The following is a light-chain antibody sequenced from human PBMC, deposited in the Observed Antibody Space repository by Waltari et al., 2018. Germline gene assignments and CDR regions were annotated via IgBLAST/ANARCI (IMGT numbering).Light chain of an antibody. V-gene: IGKV1-39*01. CDR2: DAS. Sequence: SVGDRVTITCRASRGIDSYLNWYQQRPGRAPKLLIYDASTLQREVPTRFSGGGIGTDFTLTINNLQPEDFATYFCQQSYSPPFTFGQGTRLEI. CDR3: QQSYSPPFT. J-gene: IGKJ5*01. CDR1: RGIDSY.